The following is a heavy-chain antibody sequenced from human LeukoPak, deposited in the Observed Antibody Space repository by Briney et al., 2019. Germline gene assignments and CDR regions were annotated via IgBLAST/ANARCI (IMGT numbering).Heavy chain of an antibody. CDR1: GFTFSSYA. V-gene: IGHV3-30*04. D-gene: IGHD6-19*01. CDR2: ISYDGSNK. J-gene: IGHJ4*02. Sequence: PGRSLRLSCAASGFTFSSYAMHWVRQAPGKGLEWVAVISYDGSNKYYADSVKGRFTISRDNSKNTLYLQMNSLRAEDAAVYYCARGPKSIAVAGKGYFDYWGQGTLVTVSS. CDR3: ARGPKSIAVAGKGYFDY.